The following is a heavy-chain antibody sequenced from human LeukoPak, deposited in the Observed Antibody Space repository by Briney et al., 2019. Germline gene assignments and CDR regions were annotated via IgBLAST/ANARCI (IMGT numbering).Heavy chain of an antibody. CDR3: ATYYYDSSGHFDY. Sequence: SETLSLTCTVSGGSISSYYWSWIRQPAGKGLEWIGSIYYSGSTYYNPSLKSRVTISVDTSKNQFFLKLSSVTAADTAVYYCATYYYDSSGHFDYWGQGTLVAVSS. J-gene: IGHJ4*02. V-gene: IGHV4-59*05. CDR1: GGSISSYY. D-gene: IGHD3-22*01. CDR2: IYYSGST.